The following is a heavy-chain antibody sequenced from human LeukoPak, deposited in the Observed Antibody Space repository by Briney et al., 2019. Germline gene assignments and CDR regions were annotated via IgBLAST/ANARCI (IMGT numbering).Heavy chain of an antibody. CDR2: ISSTSDTYK. CDR1: GFTFSSCV. CDR3: ARGTTWSPLDFDY. D-gene: IGHD3-3*01. Sequence: GGSLRLSCAASGFTFSSCVMNWVRQAPGKGLEWVSTISSTSDTYKYYANSVRGRSTISRDNAKNSLYLQMIGLRAEDTGIYFCARGTTWSPLDFDYWGQGTQVTVSS. J-gene: IGHJ4*02. V-gene: IGHV3-21*01.